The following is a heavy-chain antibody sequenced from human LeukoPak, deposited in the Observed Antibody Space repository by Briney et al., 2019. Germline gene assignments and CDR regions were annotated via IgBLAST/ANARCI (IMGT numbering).Heavy chain of an antibody. J-gene: IGHJ3*02. CDR1: GGTFSSYA. Sequence: ASVTVSCTASGGTFSSYAISWVRQAPGQGLEWMGGIIPIFGTANYAQKFQGRVTITTDESTSTAYMELSSLRSEDTAVYYCARGSWKEAFDIWGQGTMVTVSS. CDR2: IIPIFGTA. CDR3: ARGSWKEAFDI. V-gene: IGHV1-69*05. D-gene: IGHD1-1*01.